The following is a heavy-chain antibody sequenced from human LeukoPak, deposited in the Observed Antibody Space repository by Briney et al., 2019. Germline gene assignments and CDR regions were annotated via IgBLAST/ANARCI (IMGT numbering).Heavy chain of an antibody. CDR3: ARPRYYDILTGYPWFDP. Sequence: SETLSLTCTVSGGSISSSSYYWGWIRQPPGKGLEWIGSIYYSGSTYYNPSLKSRVTISVDTSKNQFSLKLSSVTAADTAVYYCARPRYYDILTGYPWFDPWGQGTLVTVSS. CDR1: GGSISSSSYY. D-gene: IGHD3-9*01. CDR2: IYYSGST. V-gene: IGHV4-39*01. J-gene: IGHJ5*02.